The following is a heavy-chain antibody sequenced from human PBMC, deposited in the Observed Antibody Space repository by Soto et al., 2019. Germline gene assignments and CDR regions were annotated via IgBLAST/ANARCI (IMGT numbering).Heavy chain of an antibody. CDR1: GGSISSYY. D-gene: IGHD3-22*01. Sequence: TLSLTCTVSGGSISSYYWSWIRQPPGKGLECIGYIFYSGSTNYNPSLKSRVTISVDTSKNQFSLKLSSVTAADTAVYYCARERKDYYDSSGYFDYWGQGXLVTVYS. CDR2: IFYSGST. V-gene: IGHV4-59*01. J-gene: IGHJ4*02. CDR3: ARERKDYYDSSGYFDY.